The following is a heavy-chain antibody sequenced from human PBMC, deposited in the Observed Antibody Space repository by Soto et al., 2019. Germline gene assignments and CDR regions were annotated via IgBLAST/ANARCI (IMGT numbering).Heavy chain of an antibody. CDR3: ARDKDIVVVVAAPLFDY. CDR2: ISYDGSNK. V-gene: IGHV3-30-3*01. CDR1: GFTFSSYA. J-gene: IGHJ4*02. D-gene: IGHD2-15*01. Sequence: PGGSLRLSCAASGFTFSSYAMHWVRQAPGKGLEWVAVISYDGSNKYYADSVKGRFTISRDNSKNTLYLQMNSLRAEDTAVYYCARDKDIVVVVAAPLFDYWGQGTLVTVSS.